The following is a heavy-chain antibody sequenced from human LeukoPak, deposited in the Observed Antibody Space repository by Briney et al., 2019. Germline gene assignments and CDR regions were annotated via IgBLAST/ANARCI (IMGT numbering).Heavy chain of an antibody. J-gene: IGHJ4*02. CDR2: ISAYNGNT. D-gene: IGHD3-16*01. V-gene: IGHV1-18*01. CDR3: ARDLSMMGDY. CDR1: SYTFTSYG. Sequence: ASVKVSRTASSYTFTSYGISWVRQAPGQGLEWMGWISAYNGNTNYAQKLQGRVTMTTDTSTSTAYMELRSLRSDDTAVYYCARDLSMMGDYWGQGTLVTVSS.